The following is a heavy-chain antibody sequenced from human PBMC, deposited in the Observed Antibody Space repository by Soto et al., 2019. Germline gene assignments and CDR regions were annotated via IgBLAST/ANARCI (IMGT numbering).Heavy chain of an antibody. CDR2: IKSKTDGGTT. Sequence: GGSLRLSCAASGFTFSNAWMSWVRQAPGKGLEWVGRIKSKTDGGTTDYAAPVKGRFTISRDDSKNTLYLQMNSLTSEDTALYYCAKDHGSSWPSDGWFDPWGQGTLVTVSS. CDR3: AKDHGSSWPSDGWFDP. CDR1: GFTFSNAW. V-gene: IGHV3-15*05. D-gene: IGHD6-13*01. J-gene: IGHJ5*02.